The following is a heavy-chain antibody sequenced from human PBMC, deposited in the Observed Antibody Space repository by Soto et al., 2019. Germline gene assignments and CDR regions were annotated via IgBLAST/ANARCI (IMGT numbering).Heavy chain of an antibody. V-gene: IGHV4-4*07. CDR1: SDSISGLY. Sequence: AESLSLTYSVSSDSISGLYWTWGRQRAGKGLEWIGRIYSSGETNYNPSLTGRVIMSLDTSKNQFSLNLTSVTAADTAVYYCARASQCKSSFDCFAWLDYWGQGTLVTVYS. J-gene: IGHJ4*02. CDR3: ARASQCKSSFDCFAWLDY. CDR2: IYSSGET. D-gene: IGHD3-9*01.